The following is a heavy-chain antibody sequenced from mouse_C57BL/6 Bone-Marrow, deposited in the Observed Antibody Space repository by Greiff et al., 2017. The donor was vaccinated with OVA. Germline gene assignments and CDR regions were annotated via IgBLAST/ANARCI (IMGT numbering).Heavy chain of an antibody. CDR1: GFTFSSYA. Sequence: EVNVVESGGGLVKPGGSLKLSCAASGFTFSSYAMSWVRQTPEKRLEWVATISDGGSYTYYPDNVKGRFTISRDNAKNNLYLQMSHLKSEDTAMYYCASLDSSGYAWFAYWGQGTLVTVSA. D-gene: IGHD3-2*02. CDR3: ASLDSSGYAWFAY. CDR2: ISDGGSYT. J-gene: IGHJ3*01. V-gene: IGHV5-4*03.